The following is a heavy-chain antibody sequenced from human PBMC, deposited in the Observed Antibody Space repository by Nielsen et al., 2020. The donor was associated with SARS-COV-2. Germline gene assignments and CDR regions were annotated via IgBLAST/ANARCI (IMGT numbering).Heavy chain of an antibody. D-gene: IGHD6-19*01. CDR2: IIPIFGTA. CDR1: GGTFSSYT. J-gene: IGHJ4*02. Sequence: SVKVSCKASGGTFSSYTISWVRQAPGQGLEWMGGIIPIFGTANYAQKFQGRVTITADESTSTAYMELSSLRSDDTAVFYCARDGYSGGSDSWGQGTLVTVSS. V-gene: IGHV1-69*13. CDR3: ARDGYSGGSDS.